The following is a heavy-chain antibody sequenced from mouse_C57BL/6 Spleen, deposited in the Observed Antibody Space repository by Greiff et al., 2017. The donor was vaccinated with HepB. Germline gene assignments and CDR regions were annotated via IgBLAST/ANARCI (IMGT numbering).Heavy chain of an antibody. CDR3: AGGGAVRSLWYFDV. D-gene: IGHD1-1*01. V-gene: IGHV5-4*03. CDR2: ISDGGSYT. CDR1: GFTFSSYA. Sequence: DVMLVESGGGLVKPGGSLKLSCAASGFTFSSYAMSWVRQTPEKRLEWVATISDGGSYTYYPDNVKGRFTISRDNAKNNLYLQMSHLKSEDTAMYYCAGGGAVRSLWYFDVWGTGTTVTVSS. J-gene: IGHJ1*03.